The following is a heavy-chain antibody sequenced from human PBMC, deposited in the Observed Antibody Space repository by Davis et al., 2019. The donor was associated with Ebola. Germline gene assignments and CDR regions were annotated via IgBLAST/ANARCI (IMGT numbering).Heavy chain of an antibody. Sequence: GGSLRLSRAASGFTFSSYSMNWVRQAPGKGLEWVSSISSSSSYIYYADSVKGRFTISRDNAKNSLYLQMNSLRAEDTAVYYCARDFFEYSSSSFSDYWGHGTLVTVSS. D-gene: IGHD6-6*01. J-gene: IGHJ4*01. CDR3: ARDFFEYSSSSFSDY. CDR1: GFTFSSYS. V-gene: IGHV3-21*01. CDR2: ISSSSSYI.